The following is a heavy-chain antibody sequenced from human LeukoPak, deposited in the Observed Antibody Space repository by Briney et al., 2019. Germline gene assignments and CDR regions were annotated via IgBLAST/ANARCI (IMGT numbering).Heavy chain of an antibody. V-gene: IGHV4-39*02. Sequence: SETLSLTCTVSGASISSTGYYWDWIRQPPGKGLEWIGDFYYSGSTYYNPSLKSRVAISVDTSKNQFSLKLSSVTAADTAVYYCARDFYYYDSSGSLWYFDLWGRGTLVTVSS. CDR1: GASISSTGYY. J-gene: IGHJ2*01. D-gene: IGHD3-22*01. CDR2: FYYSGST. CDR3: ARDFYYYDSSGSLWYFDL.